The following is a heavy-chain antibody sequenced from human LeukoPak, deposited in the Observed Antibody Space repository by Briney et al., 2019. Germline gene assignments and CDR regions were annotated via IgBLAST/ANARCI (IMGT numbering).Heavy chain of an antibody. Sequence: SETLSLTCTVSGGSISSYYWSWLRQPPGNGLEWIGYIYYSGSTTYNPSLKSRVTISVDASKNQFSLKLSSVTAADTAVYYCARDPGYCSGGSCYLDYWGQGTLVTVP. J-gene: IGHJ4*02. CDR2: IYYSGST. D-gene: IGHD2-15*01. V-gene: IGHV4-59*01. CDR1: GGSISSYY. CDR3: ARDPGYCSGGSCYLDY.